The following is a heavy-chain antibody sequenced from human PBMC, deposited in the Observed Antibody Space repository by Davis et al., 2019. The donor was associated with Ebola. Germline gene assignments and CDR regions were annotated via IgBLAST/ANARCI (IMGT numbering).Heavy chain of an antibody. CDR2: ISYDGSNK. D-gene: IGHD3-22*01. Sequence: GGSLSLSCTDSVITFSSYAMTWVRQAPGKGLEWVAIISYDGSNKYNADSVKGRFTISRDNAKNSLYLQMNSLRAEDTAVYYCARDNDDSSLYYYGMDVWGQGTTVTVSS. CDR3: ARDNDDSSLYYYGMDV. CDR1: VITFSSYA. V-gene: IGHV3-30*03. J-gene: IGHJ6*02.